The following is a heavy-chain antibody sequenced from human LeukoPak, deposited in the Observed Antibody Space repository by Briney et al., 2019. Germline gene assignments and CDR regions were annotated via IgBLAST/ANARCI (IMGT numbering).Heavy chain of an antibody. CDR2: INPNSGGT. CDR3: AGDMVREYYFDY. D-gene: IGHD3-10*01. CDR1: GYTFTGYY. J-gene: IGHJ4*02. Sequence: VKVSCKASGYTFTGYYMHWVRQAPGQGLEWMGWINPNSGGTNYAQKFQGRVTMTRDTSISTAYMELSRLRSDDTAVYYCAGDMVREYYFDYWGQGTLVTVSS. V-gene: IGHV1-2*02.